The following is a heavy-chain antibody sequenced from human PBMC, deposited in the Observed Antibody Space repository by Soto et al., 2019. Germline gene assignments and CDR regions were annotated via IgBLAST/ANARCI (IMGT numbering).Heavy chain of an antibody. J-gene: IGHJ4*02. V-gene: IGHV4-59*01. Sequence: SETLSLTCTVSGGSLSSYYWSLIRQPPGKGLEWIGDIYYSGSTNYNPSLKSRVTISVDTSKNQFSLKLSSVSAADTAVYYCAGLGHGYTFDSWGQGNLVTVSS. CDR2: IYYSGST. CDR3: AGLGHGYTFDS. CDR1: GGSLSSYY. D-gene: IGHD5-12*01.